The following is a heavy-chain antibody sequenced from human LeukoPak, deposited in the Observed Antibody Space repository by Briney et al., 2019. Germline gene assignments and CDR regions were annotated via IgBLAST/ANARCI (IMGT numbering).Heavy chain of an antibody. V-gene: IGHV3-23*01. J-gene: IGHJ4*02. CDR3: AKGALRYFDWLLEN. D-gene: IGHD3-9*01. CDR2: ISGSGGST. CDR1: GYTFSSYA. Sequence: GGSLRLSCAASGYTFSSYAMSWVRQAPGKGLEWVSAISGSGGSTYYADSVKGRFTISRDNSKNTLYLQMNSLRAEDTAVYYCAKGALRYFDWLLENWGQGALVTVSS.